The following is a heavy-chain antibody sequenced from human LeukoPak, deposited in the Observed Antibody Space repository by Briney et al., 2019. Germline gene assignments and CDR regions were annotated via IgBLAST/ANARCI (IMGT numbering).Heavy chain of an antibody. CDR2: IYYSGST. Sequence: SETLSLTCTVSGGSISSDYWSWIRQPPGKGLEWIGYIYYSGSTNYNPSLKSRVTISVDTSKNQFSLKLGSVTAADTAVYYCARGVAVAGYYFDYWGQGTLVTVSS. J-gene: IGHJ4*02. V-gene: IGHV4-59*01. CDR3: ARGVAVAGYYFDY. CDR1: GGSISSDY. D-gene: IGHD6-19*01.